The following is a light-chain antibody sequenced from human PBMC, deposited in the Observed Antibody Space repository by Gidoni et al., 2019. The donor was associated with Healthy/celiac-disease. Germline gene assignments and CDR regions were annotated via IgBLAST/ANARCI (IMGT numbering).Light chain of an antibody. CDR1: QGISSY. CDR2: AAS. CDR3: QQLNSYLFT. V-gene: IGKV1-9*01. Sequence: DIQLTQSPSFLSASVGDRVTITCQASQGISSYLAWYQQKPGKSPKLLIYAASTLQSGVPSRFSGSGSGTEFTLTISSLQPEDFATYYCQQLNSYLFTFGPGTKVDIK. J-gene: IGKJ3*01.